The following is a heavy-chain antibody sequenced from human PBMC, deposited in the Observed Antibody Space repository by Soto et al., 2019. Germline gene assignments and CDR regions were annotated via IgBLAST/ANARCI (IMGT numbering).Heavy chain of an antibody. CDR1: GGSVSSGSYY. CDR3: ARENIVVVPAAIHYYYYGMDV. Sequence: XETLSLTCTVSGGSVSSGSYYWSWIRQPPGKGLEWIGYIYYSGSTNYNPSLKSRVTISVDTSKNQFSLKLSSVTAADTAVYYCARENIVVVPAAIHYYYYGMDVWGQGTTVTVSS. CDR2: IYYSGST. V-gene: IGHV4-61*01. J-gene: IGHJ6*02. D-gene: IGHD2-2*01.